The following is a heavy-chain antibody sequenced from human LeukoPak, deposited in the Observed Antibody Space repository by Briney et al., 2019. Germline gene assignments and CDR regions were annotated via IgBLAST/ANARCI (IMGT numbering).Heavy chain of an antibody. V-gene: IGHV4-30-2*01. CDR2: IYHSGST. J-gene: IGHJ5*02. D-gene: IGHD4-23*01. CDR3: ARVYGGNPYNWFDP. CDR1: GGSISSGGYS. Sequence: SQTLSLTCAVSGGSISSGGYSWSWIRQPPGKGLEWIGYIYHSGSTYYNPSLKSRVTISVDRSKNQFSLKLSSVTAAGTAVYYCARVYGGNPYNWFDPWGQGTLVTVSS.